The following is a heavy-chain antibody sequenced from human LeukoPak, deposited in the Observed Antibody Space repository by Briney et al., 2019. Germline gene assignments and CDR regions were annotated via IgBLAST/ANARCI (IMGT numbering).Heavy chain of an antibody. CDR2: ITGSGGRK. Sequence: GGSLRLSCAASGFTFSSYAMNWVRQAPGKGLEWVSAITGSGGRKYYADSVKGRFTISRDNSKNTLYLQMNSLRAEDTAVYYCARDRAYYYGSGDVGYWGQGTLVTVSS. J-gene: IGHJ4*02. CDR1: GFTFSSYA. D-gene: IGHD3-10*01. CDR3: ARDRAYYYGSGDVGY. V-gene: IGHV3-23*01.